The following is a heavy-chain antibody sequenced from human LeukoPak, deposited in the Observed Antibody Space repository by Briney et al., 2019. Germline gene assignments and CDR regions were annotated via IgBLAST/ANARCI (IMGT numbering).Heavy chain of an antibody. Sequence: ASVKVSCKASGYTFMNYDINWVRQAPGQGLEWMGWMNPKSGNTGYAQNFQGRVTMTRNASMSTAYMELRSLRSEDTAVYYCARVQSGDGSLLHPYYFDYWGQGTLVTVSS. CDR2: MNPKSGNT. J-gene: IGHJ4*02. CDR3: ARVQSGDGSLLHPYYFDY. D-gene: IGHD2-15*01. V-gene: IGHV1-8*01. CDR1: GYTFMNYD.